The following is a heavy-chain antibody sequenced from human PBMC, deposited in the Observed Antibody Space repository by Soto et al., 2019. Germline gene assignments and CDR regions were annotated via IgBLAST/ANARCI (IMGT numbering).Heavy chain of an antibody. V-gene: IGHV4-30-4*01. D-gene: IGHD3-22*01. Sequence: PSETLSLTCTVSGGSISSGDYHWSWIRQPPGKGLEWIGYIYYSGSTYYNPSLKSRVTISVDTSKNQFSLKLSPVTAADTAVYYCARVYDSSGYYYPYFDYWGRGTLVTVSS. CDR3: ARVYDSSGYYYPYFDY. J-gene: IGHJ4*02. CDR1: GGSISSGDYH. CDR2: IYYSGST.